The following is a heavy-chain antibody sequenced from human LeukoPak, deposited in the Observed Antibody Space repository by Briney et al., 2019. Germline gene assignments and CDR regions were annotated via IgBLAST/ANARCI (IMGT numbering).Heavy chain of an antibody. D-gene: IGHD6-6*01. Sequence: GGSLRLSCAASGFTLSGSWMHWVRQPPGKGLVWVSRIYSDGSRTNYADSVKGRFTISRDNAKNTLYLQMDSLRAEDTAVYYCTRDLYSSSWGQGTLVTVSS. CDR1: GFTLSGSW. J-gene: IGHJ4*02. CDR3: TRDLYSSS. V-gene: IGHV3-74*01. CDR2: IYSDGSRT.